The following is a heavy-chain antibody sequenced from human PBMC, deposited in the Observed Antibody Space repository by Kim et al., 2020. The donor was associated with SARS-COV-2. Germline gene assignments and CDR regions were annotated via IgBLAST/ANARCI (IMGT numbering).Heavy chain of an antibody. V-gene: IGHV3-43*02. CDR2: ISGDGGRA. CDR3: ASLISVRYRTSWTRPFDH. Sequence: GGSLRLSCTASGFTCHDHVIHWVSQRPGKALECVFLISGDGGRADYSDSVKGRFSISRDNTKNALFLQMNSLRTEDTDLYCCASLISVRYRTSWTRPFDHWGQGTLV. J-gene: IGHJ4*02. CDR1: GFTCHDHV. D-gene: IGHD6-6*01.